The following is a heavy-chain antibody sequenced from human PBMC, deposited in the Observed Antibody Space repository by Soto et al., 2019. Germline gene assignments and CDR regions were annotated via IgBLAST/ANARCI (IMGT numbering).Heavy chain of an antibody. D-gene: IGHD7-27*01. CDR3: AKENWANHDS. Sequence: LVESGGALVKPGGSLRLYCAASGFIFRDWIMSWIRQAPGKGLEWISYISKDSGRATRYADSVKVRFTISRDNAKNSLFLQMNNLTVEDKDVYYCAKENWANHDSWGQGTLVTVSS. J-gene: IGHJ4*02. CDR1: GFIFRDWI. V-gene: IGHV3-11*01. CDR2: ISKDSGRAT.